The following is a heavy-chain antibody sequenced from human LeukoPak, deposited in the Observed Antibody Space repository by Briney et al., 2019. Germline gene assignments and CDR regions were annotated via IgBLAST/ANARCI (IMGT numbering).Heavy chain of an antibody. CDR3: ARMRWKYYYDSSGSIPNAFDI. Sequence: SETLSLTCTVSGYSLSSGYYWGWIRQPPGKGLEWIATMYHSGSTYYNASLKSQVSISIDTSKNQFSLKLSSVTAADTAVYYCARMRWKYYYDSSGSIPNAFDIWGQGTMVTVSS. CDR2: MYHSGST. J-gene: IGHJ3*02. D-gene: IGHD3-22*01. CDR1: GYSLSSGYY. V-gene: IGHV4-38-2*02.